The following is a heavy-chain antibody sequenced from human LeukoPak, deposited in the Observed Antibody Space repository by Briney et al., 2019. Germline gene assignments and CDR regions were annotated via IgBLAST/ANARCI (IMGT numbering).Heavy chain of an antibody. Sequence: GGSLRLSCAASGFTFSSYGMHWVRQAPGKGLEWVAFIRYDGSNKYYADSVKGRFTISRDNSKNTLYLQMNSLRAEDTAVYYCARRGPGMLPAAMRWFDPWGQGTLVTVSS. V-gene: IGHV3-30*02. CDR3: ARRGPGMLPAAMRWFDP. CDR1: GFTFSSYG. J-gene: IGHJ5*02. D-gene: IGHD2-2*01. CDR2: IRYDGSNK.